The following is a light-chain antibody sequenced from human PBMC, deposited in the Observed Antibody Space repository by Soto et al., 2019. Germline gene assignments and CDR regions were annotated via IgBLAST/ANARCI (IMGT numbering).Light chain of an antibody. J-gene: IGLJ1*01. Sequence: QSALTQPASVSGSPGQSITISCTGTSSDVGSYNLVSWYQQHPGKAPKLMIYEVSKRPSGVSNRFSGSKSGNTASLTISGLQAEDEADYYCCSYAGSSTRGYVFGTGNKVTVL. CDR2: EVS. CDR1: SSDVGSYNL. V-gene: IGLV2-23*02. CDR3: CSYAGSSTRGYV.